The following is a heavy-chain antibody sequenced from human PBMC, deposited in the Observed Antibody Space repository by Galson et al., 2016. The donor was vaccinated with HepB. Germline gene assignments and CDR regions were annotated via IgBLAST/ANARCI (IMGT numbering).Heavy chain of an antibody. V-gene: IGHV1-24*01. CDR2: FDPDVGET. CDR3: AVPHLRGVGGFDS. D-gene: IGHD1-26*01. Sequence: SVKVSCKVSGYSVTQISMNWVRQAPGKGLEWMGGFDPDVGETIYAQKFQGRVTMTEDPSTDTAYVEVISLKSEDTAVYYCAVPHLRGVGGFDSWGQGTLVIVSS. CDR1: GYSVTQIS. J-gene: IGHJ5*01.